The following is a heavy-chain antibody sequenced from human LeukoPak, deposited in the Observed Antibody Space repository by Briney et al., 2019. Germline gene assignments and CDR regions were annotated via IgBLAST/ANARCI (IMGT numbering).Heavy chain of an antibody. CDR3: ARTLGRKYSSGTNYYYGMDV. CDR2: MHPNSGNT. V-gene: IGHV1-8*01. Sequence: ASVKVSCQASGYTFTSYDINWVRQATGQGLEWMGWMHPNSGNTGYAQKFQGRVTMTRNTSISTAYMELSSLRSEDTAVYYCARTLGRKYSSGTNYYYGMDVWGQGTTVTVSS. D-gene: IGHD6-19*01. J-gene: IGHJ6*02. CDR1: GYTFTSYD.